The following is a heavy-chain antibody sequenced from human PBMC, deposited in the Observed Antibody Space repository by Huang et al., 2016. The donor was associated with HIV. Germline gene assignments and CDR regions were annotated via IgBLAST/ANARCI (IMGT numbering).Heavy chain of an antibody. Sequence: QVQLQESGPGLVKPSQTLSLTCTVSGASIRSGSDYWTWIRQHAGGGPELLGQISASVSHNYSPSLRNRVTIARDTSKRQFSLHLSSVTAADTALYVCARARRDGYNLGYYYLDVWGKGTTVTVS. CDR2: ISASVSH. CDR1: GASIRSGSDY. CDR3: ARARRDGYNLGYYYLDV. V-gene: IGHV4-61*09. D-gene: IGHD5-12*01. J-gene: IGHJ6*03.